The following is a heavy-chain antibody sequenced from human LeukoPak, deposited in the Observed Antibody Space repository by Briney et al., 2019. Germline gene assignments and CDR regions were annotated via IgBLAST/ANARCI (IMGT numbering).Heavy chain of an antibody. CDR3: ARDGDILTGYYLDY. CDR1: EFTFSSYA. J-gene: IGHJ4*02. V-gene: IGHV3-23*01. D-gene: IGHD3-9*01. Sequence: GGSLRLSCAASEFTFSSYAMNWVRQAPGKGLEWVSGISGSGGSTYYADSVKGRFTISRDNARNSLSLQMNSLRVEDTAVYYCARDGDILTGYYLDYWGQGTLVTVSS. CDR2: ISGSGGST.